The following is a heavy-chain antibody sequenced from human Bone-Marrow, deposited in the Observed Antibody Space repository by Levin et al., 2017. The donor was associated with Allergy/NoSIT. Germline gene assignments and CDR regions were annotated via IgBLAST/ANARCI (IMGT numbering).Heavy chain of an antibody. Sequence: SETLSLTCTVSGYSISSGYYWGWIRQPPGKGLEWIGSIYHSGSTYYNPSLKSRVTISVDTSKNQFSLKLSSVTAADTAVYYCARVGESDYGDYRYYFDYWGQGTLVTVSS. V-gene: IGHV4-38-2*02. J-gene: IGHJ4*02. CDR1: GYSISSGYY. CDR2: IYHSGST. CDR3: ARVGESDYGDYRYYFDY. D-gene: IGHD4-17*01.